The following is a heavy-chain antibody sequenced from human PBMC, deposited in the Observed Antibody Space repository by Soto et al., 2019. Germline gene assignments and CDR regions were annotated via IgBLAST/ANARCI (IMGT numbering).Heavy chain of an antibody. D-gene: IGHD1-26*01. CDR2: IYSGGST. CDR3: ARGSGSLYYFDF. Sequence: GGSLRLSCAASGFSVSTNYMTWVRQAPGKGLEWVSVIYSGGSTYYADSVKGRFTISRDNSKDTLHLQMNSLRAEDTAVYYCARGSGSLYYFDFWGRGTLVTVSS. J-gene: IGHJ4*02. CDR1: GFSVSTNY. V-gene: IGHV3-53*01.